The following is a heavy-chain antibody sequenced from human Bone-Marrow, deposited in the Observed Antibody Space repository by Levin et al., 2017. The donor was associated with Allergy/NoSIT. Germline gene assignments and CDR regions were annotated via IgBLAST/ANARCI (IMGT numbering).Heavy chain of an antibody. CDR2: INAGNGNT. D-gene: IGHD3-3*01. J-gene: IGHJ5*02. CDR3: ARECVGRRITIFGVVSWFDP. V-gene: IGHV1-3*01. Sequence: PKASVKVSCKASGYTFTSYAMHWVRQAPGQRLEWMGWINAGNGNTKYSQKFQGRVTITRDTSASTAYMELSSLRSEDTAVYYCARECVGRRITIFGVVSWFDPWGQGTLVTVSS. CDR1: GYTFTSYA.